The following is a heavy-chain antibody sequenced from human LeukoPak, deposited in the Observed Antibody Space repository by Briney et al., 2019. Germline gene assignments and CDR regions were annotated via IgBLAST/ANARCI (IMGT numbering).Heavy chain of an antibody. V-gene: IGHV3-21*01. Sequence: NPGGSLRLSCAASGFTFSSYSMNWVRQAPGKGLEWVSSISSSSSYIYYADSVKGRFTISRDNAKNSLYLQMNSLRAEDTAVYYCARDRVHTVGIDYWGQGTLVTVSS. D-gene: IGHD2-15*01. J-gene: IGHJ4*02. CDR1: GFTFSSYS. CDR3: ARDRVHTVGIDY. CDR2: ISSSSSYI.